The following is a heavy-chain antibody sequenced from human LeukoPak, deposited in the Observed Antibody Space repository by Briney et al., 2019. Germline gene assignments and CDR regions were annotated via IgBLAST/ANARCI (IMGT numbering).Heavy chain of an antibody. J-gene: IGHJ4*02. CDR1: GFTFSSYW. CDR3: AREAIIPAAGPGGDYFDY. D-gene: IGHD6-13*01. V-gene: IGHV3-7*01. CDR2: IKQDGSEK. Sequence: GGSLRLSCAASGFTFSSYWMTWVRQAPGKGLEWVANIKQDGSEKYYVDSVKGRFTISRDNAKNSLYLQMNRLRVEDTAVYYCAREAIIPAAGPGGDYFDYWGQGTLVTVSS.